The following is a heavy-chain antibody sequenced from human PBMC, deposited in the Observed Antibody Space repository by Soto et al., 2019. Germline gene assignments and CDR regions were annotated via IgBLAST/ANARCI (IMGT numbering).Heavy chain of an antibody. D-gene: IGHD1-26*01. CDR1: GGSISSSSYY. Sequence: SETLSLTCTVSGGSISSSSYYWGWIRQPPGKGLEWIGSIYYSGSTYYNPSLKSRVTISVDTSKNQFSLKLSSVTAADTAVYYCARQVRGPRSSGSYFDYWGQGTLVTVSS. CDR3: ARQVRGPRSSGSYFDY. J-gene: IGHJ4*02. CDR2: IYYSGST. V-gene: IGHV4-39*01.